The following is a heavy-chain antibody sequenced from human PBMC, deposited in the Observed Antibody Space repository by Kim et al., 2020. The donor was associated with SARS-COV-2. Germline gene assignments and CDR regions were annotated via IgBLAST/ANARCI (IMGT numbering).Heavy chain of an antibody. CDR2: IKPDGSEE. D-gene: IGHD3-10*01. J-gene: IGHJ2*01. Sequence: GGSLRLSCAASGFTFSSYWMSWVRQAPGKGLEWVANIKPDGSEERYVDSVKGRFTISRDNAKNSLYLQMNSLTAEDTAVYFFASGSWRYWRNCIFDLCGR. V-gene: IGHV3-7*01. CDR1: GFTFSSYW. CDR3: ASGSWRYWRNCIFDL.